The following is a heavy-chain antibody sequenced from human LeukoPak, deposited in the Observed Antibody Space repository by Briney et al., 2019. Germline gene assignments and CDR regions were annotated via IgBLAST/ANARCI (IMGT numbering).Heavy chain of an antibody. V-gene: IGHV4-59*01. D-gene: IGHD3-3*01. Sequence: SGALPRPCSVAGGSISSYYGGWRGRPPGEGGEGRGSIYYSGSTNYTPSLTSRVSISVDTSKNQFSLKLSSVTAADTAVYYCARETHYDFWSGYLGLYNWFDHWGQGTLVTVSS. J-gene: IGHJ5*02. CDR2: IYYSGST. CDR3: ARETHYDFWSGYLGLYNWFDH. CDR1: GGSISSYY.